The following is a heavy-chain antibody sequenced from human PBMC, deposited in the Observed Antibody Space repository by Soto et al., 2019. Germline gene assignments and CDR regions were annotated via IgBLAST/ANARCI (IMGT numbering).Heavy chain of an antibody. J-gene: IGHJ4*02. CDR2: IIPIGGTP. D-gene: IGHD3-22*01. CDR3: ATNYYDGSGHYFIFEH. Sequence: SVKVSCKASGRTFNNYAISWVRQAPGIGFEWLGVIIPIGGTPEHAQKFQGRVTISADESTNTAYMELSSLRSEDTAVYYCATNYYDGSGHYFIFEHWGQGTLVTVSS. CDR1: GRTFNNYA. V-gene: IGHV1-69*13.